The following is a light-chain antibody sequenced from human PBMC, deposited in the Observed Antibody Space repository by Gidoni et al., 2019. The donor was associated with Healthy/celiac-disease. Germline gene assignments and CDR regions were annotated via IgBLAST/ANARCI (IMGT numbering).Light chain of an antibody. J-gene: IGKJ4*01. CDR3: QQFNSYPHT. V-gene: IGKV1-13*02. CDR2: DAS. Sequence: AIQLTPSPSSLSASVGDRVTITCRASQGISSALAWYQQKPGKAPKLLTYDASSLESGVPSRFSGSGSGTDFTLTISSLQPEDFATYYCQQFNSYPHTFXGXTKVEIK. CDR1: QGISSA.